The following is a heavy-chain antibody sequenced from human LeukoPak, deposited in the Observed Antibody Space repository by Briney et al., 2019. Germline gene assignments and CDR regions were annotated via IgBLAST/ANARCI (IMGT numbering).Heavy chain of an antibody. CDR3: ARGNHRDGDFGCGFDP. D-gene: IGHD4-17*01. CDR2: IYYSGRT. Sequence: PSETLSLTCTVPGGSISSHYWSWIRQPPGKGLEWMGYIYYSGRTNYNPSLKSRVTISVDTSKNQFSLNLSSVPAADTAVYYCARGNHRDGDFGCGFDPWGQGTLVTVSS. J-gene: IGHJ5*02. V-gene: IGHV4-59*08. CDR1: GGSISSHY.